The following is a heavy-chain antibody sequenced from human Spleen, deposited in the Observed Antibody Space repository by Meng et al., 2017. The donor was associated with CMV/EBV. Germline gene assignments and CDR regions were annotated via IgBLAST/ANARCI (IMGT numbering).Heavy chain of an antibody. D-gene: IGHD3-22*01. CDR3: TTVNLYYYDSSGKDDH. CDR1: FNNAW. CDR2: IKSNPDGGAT. Sequence: FNNAWMGWVRQAPGKGLEWVGRIKSNPDGGATAYGAPVKGRFIISRDDSKNTLYLQMNSLQTEDTAVYYCTTVNLYYYDSSGKDDHWGQGTLVTVSS. J-gene: IGHJ4*02. V-gene: IGHV3-15*01.